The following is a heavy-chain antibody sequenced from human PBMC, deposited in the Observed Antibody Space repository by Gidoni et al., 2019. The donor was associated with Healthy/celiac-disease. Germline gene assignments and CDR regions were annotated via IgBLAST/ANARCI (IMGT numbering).Heavy chain of an antibody. CDR1: GFPFSSYA. J-gene: IGHJ2*01. Sequence: VQLLESGGGWVQPGGSLRLSGAASGFPFSSYAMGWVRQAPGKGLEWVSAISGSGGSTYYADSVKGRFTISRDNSKNTLYLQMNSLRAEDTAVYYCAKAPVIVVVIDWYFDLWGRGTLVTVSS. D-gene: IGHD3-22*01. V-gene: IGHV3-23*01. CDR2: ISGSGGST. CDR3: AKAPVIVVVIDWYFDL.